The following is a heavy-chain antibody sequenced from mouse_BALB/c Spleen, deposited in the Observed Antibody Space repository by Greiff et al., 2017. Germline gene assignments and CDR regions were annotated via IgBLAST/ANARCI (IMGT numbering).Heavy chain of an antibody. CDR2: ISSGGST. J-gene: IGHJ1*01. Sequence: EVKVVESGGGLVKPGGSLKLSCAASGFTFSSYAMSWVRQTPEKRLEWVASISSGGSTYYPDSVKGRFTISRDNARNILYLQMSSLRSEDTAMYYCARVEASGYWWYFDVWGAGTTVTVSS. D-gene: IGHD3-1*01. V-gene: IGHV5-6-5*01. CDR1: GFTFSSYA. CDR3: ARVEASGYWWYFDV.